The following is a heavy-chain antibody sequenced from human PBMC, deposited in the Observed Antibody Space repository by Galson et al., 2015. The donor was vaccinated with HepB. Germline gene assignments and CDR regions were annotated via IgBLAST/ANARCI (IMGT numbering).Heavy chain of an antibody. CDR2: ISEDGGDT. CDR1: GFTFSNYA. D-gene: IGHD1-14*01. J-gene: IGHJ4*02. Sequence: SLRLSCAASGFTFSNYAMSWVRQAPGKGLEWVSFISEDGGDTDYADSVKGQFTISRDSSKNTFYLQMNSLRAEDTAVYYCAKHWVRTYDHWGQGTLVTVSS. V-gene: IGHV3-23*01. CDR3: AKHWVRTYDH.